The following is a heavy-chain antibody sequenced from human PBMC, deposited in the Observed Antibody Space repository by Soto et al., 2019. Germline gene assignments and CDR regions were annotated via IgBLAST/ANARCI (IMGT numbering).Heavy chain of an antibody. D-gene: IGHD1-26*01. CDR1: GFSFNTYE. V-gene: IGHV3-48*03. CDR2: ISSSGSTI. J-gene: IGHJ4*02. Sequence: LRLSCAASGFSFNTYEMNWVRQSPGKGLGWFSYISSSGSTIYYADSVKGRFTVSRDNGKNSLYLQMNSLRAEDTAVYYCAYGGSCDYWGQGTQVTVSS. CDR3: AYGGSCDY.